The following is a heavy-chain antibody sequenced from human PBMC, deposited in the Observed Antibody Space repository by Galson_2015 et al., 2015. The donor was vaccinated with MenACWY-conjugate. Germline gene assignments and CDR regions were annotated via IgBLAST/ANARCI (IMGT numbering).Heavy chain of an antibody. CDR3: DGGWWDLDY. V-gene: IGHV3-53*01. Sequence: SLRLSCAASGFDVSTMYMGWVRQAPGKGLEWVAIVYKDGVPAHVDSVKGRFTISRDSSRNTLHLQMNNLRAEDTDVYYCDGGWWDLDYWGQGSLVTVSS. CDR1: GFDVSTMY. D-gene: IGHD2-15*01. CDR2: VYKDGVP. J-gene: IGHJ4*02.